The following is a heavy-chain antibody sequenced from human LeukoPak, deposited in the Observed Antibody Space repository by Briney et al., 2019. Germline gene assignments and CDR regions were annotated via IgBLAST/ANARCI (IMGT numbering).Heavy chain of an antibody. V-gene: IGHV1-69*05. D-gene: IGHD2-2*01. Sequence: GASVKVSCKASGGTFSSYAISWVRRAPGQGLEWMGRIIPIFGTANYAQKFQGRVTITTDESTSTAYMELSSLRSEDTAVYYCSRSNIVVVPAATYYYYMDVWGKGTTVTVSS. CDR2: IIPIFGTA. J-gene: IGHJ6*03. CDR3: SRSNIVVVPAATYYYYMDV. CDR1: GGTFSSYA.